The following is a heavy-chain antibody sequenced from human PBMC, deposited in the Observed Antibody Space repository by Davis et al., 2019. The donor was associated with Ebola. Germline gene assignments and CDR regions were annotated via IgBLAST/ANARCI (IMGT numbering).Heavy chain of an antibody. CDR3: PKVFPLSLCSTQPDGNVVVACLVQGYDMD. Sequence: PGGSLRLSCVGSGYSFNDQWIGWVRQVPGKGLEWMGIIFPRDSDTRYNPSFRGQVTISVDKSISTAYLQWSSLRASDTASPTSPKVFPLSLCSTQPDGNVVVACLVQGYDMD. CDR1: GYSFNDQW. D-gene: IGHD1-1*01. CDR2: IFPRDSDT. V-gene: IGHV5-51*01. J-gene: IGHJ6*03.